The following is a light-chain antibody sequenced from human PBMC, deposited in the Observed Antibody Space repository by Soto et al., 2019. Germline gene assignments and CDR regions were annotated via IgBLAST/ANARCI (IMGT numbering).Light chain of an antibody. V-gene: IGKV1-5*01. CDR3: QQYNSYWT. CDR2: DAS. CDR1: QNINGW. J-gene: IGKJ1*01. Sequence: DIQMTQSPSTLSASVGDRVTITCRASQNINGWLAWYQQKPGKAPKLLIYDASSLESGVPSRFSGSGSGTEFTLTISSLQPDDFATYYCQQYNSYWTFGQGTKVDIK.